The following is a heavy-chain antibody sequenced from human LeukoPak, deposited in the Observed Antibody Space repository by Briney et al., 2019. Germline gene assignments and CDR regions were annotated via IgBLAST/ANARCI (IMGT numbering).Heavy chain of an antibody. CDR3: ARGGLAXCGXXXYSXPRN. CDR1: GGSISSYY. CDR2: IYYSGST. V-gene: IGHV4-59*12. Sequence: PSETLSLTCTVSGGSISSYYWSWIRRPPGKGLEWIGYIYYSGSTNYNPSLKSRVTISVDTSKNQFSLKLSSVTAADTAVYYCARGGLAXCGXXXYSXPRNWGQXTLVTVS. J-gene: IGHJ4*02. D-gene: IGHD2-21*01.